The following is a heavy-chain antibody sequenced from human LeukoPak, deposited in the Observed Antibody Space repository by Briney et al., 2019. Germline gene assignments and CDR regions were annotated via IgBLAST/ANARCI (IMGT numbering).Heavy chain of an antibody. CDR2: IYYSGST. D-gene: IGHD3-22*01. J-gene: IGHJ4*02. Sequence: SETLSLTCTVSGGSISSSSYYWGWIRQPPGTGLEWIGSIYYSGSTYYNPFLKSRVTISVDTSKNQFSLKLSSVTAADTAVYYCARRNYDSSGYASFDYWGQGTLVTVSS. CDR1: GGSISSSSYY. CDR3: ARRNYDSSGYASFDY. V-gene: IGHV4-39*01.